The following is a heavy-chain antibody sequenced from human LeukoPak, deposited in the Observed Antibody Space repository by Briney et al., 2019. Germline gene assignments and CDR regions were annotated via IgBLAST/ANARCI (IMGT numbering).Heavy chain of an antibody. CDR3: ALYYYDSSGYYPFDY. Sequence: EASVKVSCKASGYTFTSYDINWVRQATGQGLEWMGWINPNSGGTNYAQKFQGRVTMTRDTSISTAYMELSRLRSDDTAVYYCALYYYDSSGYYPFDYWGQGTLVTVSS. J-gene: IGHJ4*02. CDR2: INPNSGGT. CDR1: GYTFTSYD. D-gene: IGHD3-22*01. V-gene: IGHV1-2*02.